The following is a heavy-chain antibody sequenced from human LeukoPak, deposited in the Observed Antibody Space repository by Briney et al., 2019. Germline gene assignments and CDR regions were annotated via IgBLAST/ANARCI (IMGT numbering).Heavy chain of an antibody. J-gene: IGHJ4*02. D-gene: IGHD3-3*01. Sequence: GGSLRLSCTASGFSFGDYPMSWVRQAPGKGLEWVGSITSKTYGGTTEYAASVKGRFTISRDDSKSIAYLQVNSLNTEDTAVYYCNRQDNYDFWSGLDYWGRGALVTVSS. CDR2: ITSKTYGGTT. CDR1: GFSFGDYP. CDR3: NRQDNYDFWSGLDY. V-gene: IGHV3-49*04.